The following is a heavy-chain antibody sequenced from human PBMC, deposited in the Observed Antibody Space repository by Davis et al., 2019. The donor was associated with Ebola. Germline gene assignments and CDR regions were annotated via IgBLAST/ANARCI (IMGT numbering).Heavy chain of an antibody. J-gene: IGHJ6*02. CDR3: AKGGARYFYHYYGMDV. V-gene: IGHV3-23*01. Sequence: PGGSLRLSCAASGFTFSRYWMSWVRQAPGKGLEWVSGISGSGATTYYADSVKGRFTISRDNSKNTLYLQMNSLRADDTALYYCAKGGARYFYHYYGMDVWGQGTTVTVSS. CDR2: ISGSGATT. CDR1: GFTFSRYW. D-gene: IGHD2/OR15-2a*01.